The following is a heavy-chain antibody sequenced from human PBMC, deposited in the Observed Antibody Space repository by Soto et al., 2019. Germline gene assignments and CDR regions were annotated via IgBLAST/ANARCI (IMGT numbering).Heavy chain of an antibody. CDR2: IYPGDSDT. V-gene: IGHV5-51*01. J-gene: IGHJ6*02. D-gene: IGHD2-15*01. CDR1: GYSFTSYW. Sequence: PGESLKISCKGSGYSFTSYWIGWVRQMPWKGLEWMGIIYPGDSDTRYSPSFQGQVTISADKSISTAYLQWSSLKASDTAMYYCARQGGGYYYYYGMDVWGQGTTVTVSS. CDR3: ARQGGGYYYYYGMDV.